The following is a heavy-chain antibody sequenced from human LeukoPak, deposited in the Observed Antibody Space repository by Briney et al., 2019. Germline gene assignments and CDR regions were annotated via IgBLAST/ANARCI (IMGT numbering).Heavy chain of an antibody. CDR1: GFTFSSYA. V-gene: IGHV3-23*01. CDR3: AKSGGYYGSGSYARFDP. Sequence: QAGGSLRLSCAASGFTFSSYAMSWVRQAPGKGLEWVSAISGSGGSTYYADSVKGRFTISRDNSKNTLYLQMNSLRAEDTAVYYCAKSGGYYGSGSYARFDPWGQGTLVTVSS. D-gene: IGHD3-10*01. CDR2: ISGSGGST. J-gene: IGHJ5*02.